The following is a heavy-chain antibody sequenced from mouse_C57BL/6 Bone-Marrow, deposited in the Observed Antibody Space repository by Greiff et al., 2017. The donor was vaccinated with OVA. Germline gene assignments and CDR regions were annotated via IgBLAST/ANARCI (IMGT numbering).Heavy chain of an antibody. J-gene: IGHJ4*01. Sequence: VQLQESGAELVKPGASVKISCKASGYAFSSYWMNWVKQRPGKGLEWIGQIYPGDGDTNYNGKFKGKATLTADKSSSTAYMQLSSLISEDSAVYFCARDYYYAMDYWGQGTSVTVSS. CDR3: ARDYYYAMDY. CDR2: IYPGDGDT. CDR1: GYAFSSYW. V-gene: IGHV1-80*01.